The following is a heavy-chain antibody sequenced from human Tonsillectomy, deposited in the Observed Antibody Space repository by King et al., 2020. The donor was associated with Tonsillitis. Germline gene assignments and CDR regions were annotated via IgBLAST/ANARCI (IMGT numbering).Heavy chain of an antibody. CDR2: IYYSEST. CDR1: GGSISSYY. V-gene: IGHV4-59*08. CDR3: ASGDYGVDY. D-gene: IGHD4-17*01. J-gene: IGHJ4*02. Sequence: QLQESGPGLVKPSETLSLTCTVSGGSISSYYWSWIRQPPGKGLEWIGYIYYSESTNYNPTLKSRVTISVDTSKNQFSLKLSSVTAADTAVYYCASGDYGVDYWGQGTLVTVSS.